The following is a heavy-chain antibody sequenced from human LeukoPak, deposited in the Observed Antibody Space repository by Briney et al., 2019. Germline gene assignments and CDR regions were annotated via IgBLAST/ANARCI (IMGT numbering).Heavy chain of an antibody. CDR2: IIPLFGTP. CDR3: ASATLRCSGGSCYEMDV. J-gene: IGHJ6*04. V-gene: IGHV1-69*06. CDR1: GGTFSTYP. D-gene: IGHD2-15*01. Sequence: SVKVSCKASGGTFSTYPISWVRQTPGQGLEWMGGIIPLFGTPDYAQKFQDRLTITADKSTSTAYMELSSLRSEDTAVYYCASATLRCSGGSCYEMDVWGKGTTVTVSS.